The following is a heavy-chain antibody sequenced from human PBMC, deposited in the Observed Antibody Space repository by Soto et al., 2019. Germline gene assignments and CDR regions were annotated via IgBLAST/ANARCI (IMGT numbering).Heavy chain of an antibody. Sequence: QVLLKQWGAGLLKPSETLSLTCAVYGGYFSGYYWTWIRQPPGKGLGWIGEINDSGSTTYNPSLKSRVTISIDTSNNQFSLKLGSVTAADTGVYFCAIGKYCSASSCIRAFEIWSQGTMVTVSS. J-gene: IGHJ3*02. CDR3: AIGKYCSASSCIRAFEI. V-gene: IGHV4-34*01. CDR2: INDSGST. CDR1: GGYFSGYY. D-gene: IGHD2-15*01.